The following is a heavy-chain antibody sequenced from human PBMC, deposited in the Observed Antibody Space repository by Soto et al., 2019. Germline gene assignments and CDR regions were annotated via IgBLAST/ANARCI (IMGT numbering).Heavy chain of an antibody. J-gene: IGHJ6*02. D-gene: IGHD6-6*01. V-gene: IGHV1-69*13. CDR3: AREGEQLVDYYYAMDV. Sequence: GASVKVSCKASGGTFSSYAISWVRQAPGQGLEWMGGIIPIFGTANYAQKFQGRVTITADESTSTAYMELSSLRSEDTAVYYCAREGEQLVDYYYAMDVWGQGTTVTVS. CDR2: IIPIFGTA. CDR1: GGTFSSYA.